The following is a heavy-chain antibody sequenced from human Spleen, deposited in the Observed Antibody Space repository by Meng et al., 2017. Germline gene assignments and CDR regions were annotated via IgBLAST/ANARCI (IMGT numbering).Heavy chain of an antibody. CDR1: GFIFDDFA. D-gene: IGHD2-8*01. J-gene: IGHJ5*02. CDR3: AKTPMGPTGWFDP. CDR2: ISWNSGRT. Sequence: SLKISCAASGFIFDDFAMHWVRQAPGKGLEWVSGISWNSGRTGYADSVKGRFTISRDNSKNTVFLQINSLRVEDTAVYYCAKTPMGPTGWFDPWGQGTLVTVSS. V-gene: IGHV3-9*01.